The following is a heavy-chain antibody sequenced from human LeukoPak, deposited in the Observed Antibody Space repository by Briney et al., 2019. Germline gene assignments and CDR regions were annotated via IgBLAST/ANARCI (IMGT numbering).Heavy chain of an antibody. CDR3: ARGQKYRNGYTVTELGSGYFAY. V-gene: IGHV4-59*01. Sequence: PSETLSLTCTVSGGSISSYYWNWIRQTPGKGLEWIGYIFYSGRTHYNPSLKSRVTISVDTSKNQFSLTLSSVTTADTAVYYCARGQKYRNGYTVTELGSGYFAYWGQGTLVTVSS. D-gene: IGHD5-18*01. CDR1: GGSISSYY. CDR2: IFYSGRT. J-gene: IGHJ4*02.